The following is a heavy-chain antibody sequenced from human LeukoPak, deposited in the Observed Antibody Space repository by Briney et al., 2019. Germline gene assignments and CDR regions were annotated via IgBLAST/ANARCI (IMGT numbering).Heavy chain of an antibody. D-gene: IGHD2-2*02. Sequence: SETLSLTCAVYGGSFSGYYWSWIRQPPGKGLEWIGEINHSGGTNYNPSLKSRVTISVDTSKNQFSLKLSSVTAADTAVYYCARVLVVVPAAILGGIWFDPWGQGTLVTVSS. J-gene: IGHJ5*02. CDR3: ARVLVVVPAAILGGIWFDP. V-gene: IGHV4-34*01. CDR2: INHSGGT. CDR1: GGSFSGYY.